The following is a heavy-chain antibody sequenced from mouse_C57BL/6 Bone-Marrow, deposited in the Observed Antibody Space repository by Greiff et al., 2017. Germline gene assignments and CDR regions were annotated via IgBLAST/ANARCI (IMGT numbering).Heavy chain of an antibody. CDR2: IYPGSGST. CDR1: GYTFTSYW. Sequence: QVQLQQPGAELVKPGASVKMSCKASGYTFTSYWLTWVKQRPGQGLEWIGDIYPGSGSTNYNEKFKSKATLTVDTSSSTAYMQLISLTSEDSAVDYCARFFTVVVDYWGQGTTLTVSS. J-gene: IGHJ2*01. CDR3: ARFFTVVVDY. D-gene: IGHD1-1*01. V-gene: IGHV1-55*01.